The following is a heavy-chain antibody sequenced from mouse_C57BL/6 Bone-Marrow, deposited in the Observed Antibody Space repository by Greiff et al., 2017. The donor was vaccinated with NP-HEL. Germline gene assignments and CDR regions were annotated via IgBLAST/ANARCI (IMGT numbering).Heavy chain of an antibody. J-gene: IGHJ3*01. Sequence: VQLQQPGAELVKPGASVKLSYKASGYTFTSYWMHWVKQRPGQGLEWIGMIHPNSGSTNYNEKFKSKATLTVDKSSSTAYMQLSSLTSEDSAVYYCARRGYYGSSYVEFAYWGQGTLVTVSA. CDR3: ARRGYYGSSYVEFAY. CDR2: IHPNSGST. V-gene: IGHV1-64*01. CDR1: GYTFTSYW. D-gene: IGHD1-1*01.